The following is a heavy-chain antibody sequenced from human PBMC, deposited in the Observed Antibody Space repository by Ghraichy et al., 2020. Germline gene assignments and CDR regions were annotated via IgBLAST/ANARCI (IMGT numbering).Heavy chain of an antibody. CDR3: AREKGSSGWFDP. V-gene: IGHV4-59*01. J-gene: IGHJ5*02. Sequence: TLSLTCTVSGGSISSYYWSWIRQPPGKGLEWIGYIYYSGSTNYNPSLKSRVTISVDTSKNQFSLKLSSVTAADTAVYYCAREKGSSGWFDPWGQGTLVTVSS. D-gene: IGHD6-6*01. CDR1: GGSISSYY. CDR2: IYYSGST.